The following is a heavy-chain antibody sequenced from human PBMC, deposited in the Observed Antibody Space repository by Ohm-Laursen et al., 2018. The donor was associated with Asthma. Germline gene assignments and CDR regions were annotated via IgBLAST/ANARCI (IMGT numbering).Heavy chain of an antibody. V-gene: IGHV3-30-3*01. CDR2: ISYDGTSE. CDR1: VFPFSKYA. J-gene: IGHJ4*02. CDR3: ARGTAVAGDLNPFDY. Sequence: SLRLSCSASVFPFSKYAFHWVRQAPGKGLEWVAIISYDGTSEYYADSVKGRVTISRDDSKNTLYLQMNSLRPDDTAVYYCARGTAVAGDLNPFDYWGQGTLVTVSS. D-gene: IGHD6-19*01.